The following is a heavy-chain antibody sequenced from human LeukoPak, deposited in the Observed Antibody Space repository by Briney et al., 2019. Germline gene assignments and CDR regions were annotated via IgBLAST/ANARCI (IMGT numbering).Heavy chain of an antibody. D-gene: IGHD3-10*02. V-gene: IGHV3-11*04. CDR3: AELGITMIGGV. Sequence: GGSLRLSCEASGFTFSDYYMSWIRQAPGKGLEWISYISNNGRSIYYADSVKGRFTISRDNAKNSLYLQMNSLRAEDTAVYYCAELGITMIGGVWGQGTMVTVSS. CDR2: ISNNGRSI. CDR1: GFTFSDYY. J-gene: IGHJ3*01.